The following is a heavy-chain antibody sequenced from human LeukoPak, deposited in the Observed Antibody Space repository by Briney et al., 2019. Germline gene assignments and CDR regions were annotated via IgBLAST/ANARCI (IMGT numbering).Heavy chain of an antibody. Sequence: HPGGSLRLSCAASGFTFSSYWMSWVRQAPGKGLEWVANIKQDGSEKYYVDSVKGRFTISRDNAKNSLYLQMNSLRAEDTAVYYCARDGSRTIWQQLVNLGDYYYYYGMDVWGQGTTVTVSS. D-gene: IGHD6-13*01. CDR1: GFTFSSYW. J-gene: IGHJ6*02. V-gene: IGHV3-7*01. CDR2: IKQDGSEK. CDR3: ARDGSRTIWQQLVNLGDYYYYYGMDV.